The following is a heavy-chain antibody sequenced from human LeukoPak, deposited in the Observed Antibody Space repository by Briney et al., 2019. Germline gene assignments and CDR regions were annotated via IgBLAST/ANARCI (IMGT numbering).Heavy chain of an antibody. D-gene: IGHD2-2*01. CDR1: GGTFSSYG. CDR3: ARNLVVVPAARGYYYYYYMDV. V-gene: IGHV1-69*15. CDR2: IIPIFGTA. Sequence: ASVKVSCKASGGTFSSYGISWVRQAPGQGLEWMGRIIPIFGTANYAQKFQGRVTITADESTSTAYMELSSLRSEDTAVYYCARNLVVVPAARGYYYYYYMDVWGKGTTVTVSS. J-gene: IGHJ6*03.